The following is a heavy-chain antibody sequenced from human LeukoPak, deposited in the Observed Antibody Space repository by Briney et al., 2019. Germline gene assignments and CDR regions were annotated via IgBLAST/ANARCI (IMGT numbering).Heavy chain of an antibody. Sequence: PGGSLRLSCAASGFTFSSYWMHWVRQAPGKGLVWVSRITSDGSSTSHADSVRGRFTISRDNAKNTLYLQMNSLRAEDTAVYSCARGSPTYLDYWGQGTLVTVSS. J-gene: IGHJ4*02. V-gene: IGHV3-74*01. CDR2: ITSDGSST. CDR3: ARGSPTYLDY. CDR1: GFTFSSYW.